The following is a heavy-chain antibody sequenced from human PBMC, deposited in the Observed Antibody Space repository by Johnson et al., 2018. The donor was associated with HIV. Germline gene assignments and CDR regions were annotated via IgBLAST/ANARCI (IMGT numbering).Heavy chain of an antibody. J-gene: IGHJ3*02. V-gene: IGHV3-72*01. D-gene: IGHD6-19*01. CDR3: ARGKKQWLDEDAFDI. CDR1: GFTFSNHY. Sequence: VQLVESGGGLVQPGGSLRLSCAASGFTFSNHYMDWVRQAPGKGLEWVGRIRNKANSYTTEYAASVRGRFTISRDDSKNSLYLQMNSLKTEDTAVYYCARGKKQWLDEDAFDIWGQGTMVTVSS. CDR2: IRNKANSYTT.